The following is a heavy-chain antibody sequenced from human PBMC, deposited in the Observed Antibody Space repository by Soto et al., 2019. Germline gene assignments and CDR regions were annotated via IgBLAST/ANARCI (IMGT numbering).Heavy chain of an antibody. CDR2: VNPILSMS. D-gene: IGHD3-10*01. V-gene: IGHV1-69*04. CDR3: ATSYGSGYRAFDY. CDR1: GYTFTSYG. Sequence: SVKVSCKASGYTFTSYGISWVRQAPGQGLEWMGRVNPILSMSNYAQKFQGRVTMTADKSTSTAYMELRSLRSEDTAFYYCATSYGSGYRAFDYWGQGALVTVSS. J-gene: IGHJ4*02.